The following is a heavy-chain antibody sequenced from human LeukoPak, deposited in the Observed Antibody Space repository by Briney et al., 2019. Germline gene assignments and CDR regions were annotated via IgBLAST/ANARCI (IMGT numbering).Heavy chain of an antibody. CDR2: IIPIFGTA. CDR1: GGTFSSYA. D-gene: IGHD6-13*01. Sequence: SVKVSCKASGGTFSSYAISWVRQAPGQGLEWMGGIIPIFGTANYAQKFQGRVTITADESTSTAYMELSSLRSEDTAAYYCARDKGEYSSSWYSVPYYFDYWGQGTLVTVSS. CDR3: ARDKGEYSSSWYSVPYYFDY. V-gene: IGHV1-69*13. J-gene: IGHJ4*02.